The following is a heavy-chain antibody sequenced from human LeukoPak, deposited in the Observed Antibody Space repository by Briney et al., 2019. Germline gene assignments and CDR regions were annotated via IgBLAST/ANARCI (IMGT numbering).Heavy chain of an antibody. CDR1: GLTLSSYG. J-gene: IGHJ4*01. V-gene: IGHV3-30*18. CDR3: AKDRVVRGARYYFDY. CDR2: ISYERSNK. D-gene: IGHD3-10*01. Sequence: PGASLRPSCAASGLTLSSYGMHWVCPAPRKRLERVAVISYERSNKYYADSVKGRFTISRENSKNTLYLQMNSLRAEGTAVYYCAKDRVVRGARYYFDYGGQGTLVTVSS.